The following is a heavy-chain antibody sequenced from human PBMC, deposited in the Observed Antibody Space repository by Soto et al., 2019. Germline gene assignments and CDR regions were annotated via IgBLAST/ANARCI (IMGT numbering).Heavy chain of an antibody. CDR2: ISWDGEK. CDR3: AHRCGDLLTGDSYFDY. J-gene: IGHJ4*02. CDR1: GFSLNTRGVG. Sequence: QITLKESGPPLLKPTQTLTLTCTFSGFSLNTRGVGVGWIRQPPGKALEWLALISWDGEKRYRPSLKSRLTITNDTAETQVVRTGTNMDPLDTATYYWAHRCGDLLTGDSYFDYWGQGTLVTVSS. D-gene: IGHD3-9*01. V-gene: IGHV2-5*02.